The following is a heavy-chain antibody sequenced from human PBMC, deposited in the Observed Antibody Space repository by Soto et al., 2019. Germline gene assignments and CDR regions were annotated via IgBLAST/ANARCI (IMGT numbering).Heavy chain of an antibody. V-gene: IGHV1-3*01. CDR3: ARDKIITGTTGYYYYGMDV. D-gene: IGHD1-7*01. J-gene: IGHJ6*02. Sequence: ASVKVSCKASGYTFTSYAMHWVRQAPGQRLEWMGWINAGNGNTKYSQKFQGRVTITRDTSASTAYMELSSLRSEDTAVYYCARDKIITGTTGYYYYGMDVWGQGTTVTVSS. CDR1: GYTFTSYA. CDR2: INAGNGNT.